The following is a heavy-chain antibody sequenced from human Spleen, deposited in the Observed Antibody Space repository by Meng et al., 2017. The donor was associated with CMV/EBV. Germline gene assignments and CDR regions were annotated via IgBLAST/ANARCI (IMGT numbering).Heavy chain of an antibody. CDR2: ISASGGRP. CDR1: GFTFSNYV. D-gene: IGHD2-2*01. J-gene: IGHJ1*01. Sequence: GESLKISCAASGFTFSNYVMHWVRQAPGKGLEWVSAISASGGRPDYADSGKGRFTISRDNSKNTLYLQMNSLRAEDTAVYYCAKAEHIVVVPAAAEYLQHWGQGTLVTVSS. CDR3: AKAEHIVVVPAAAEYLQH. V-gene: IGHV3-23*01.